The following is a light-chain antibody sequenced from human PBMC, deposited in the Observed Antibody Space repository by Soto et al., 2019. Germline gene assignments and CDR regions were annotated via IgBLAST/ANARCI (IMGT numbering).Light chain of an antibody. CDR2: GSS. Sequence: EIVLTQSPGTLSLSPGETATLSCRVSQTIGSTYLAWYQQKPGQAPRLLIFGSSNRATGIPDRFSGSGSGTDFTLSISRLEPEDFAVYYCQQYASSPLLTFGGGTKVEIK. V-gene: IGKV3-20*01. CDR3: QQYASSPLLT. J-gene: IGKJ4*01. CDR1: QTIGSTY.